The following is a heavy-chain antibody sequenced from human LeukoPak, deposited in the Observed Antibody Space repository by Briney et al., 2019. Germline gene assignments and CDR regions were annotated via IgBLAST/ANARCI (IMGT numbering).Heavy chain of an antibody. CDR1: GFTFSSRW. CDR2: ISYDGSAE. Sequence: PGGSLRLSCSASGFTFSSRWMSWVRQTPGKGLEWVAVISYDGSAEYYADSVKGRFTISRDNSRDTVSLQMNSLRVEDTAVYYCARFRIAAAVPFYFDSWGQGALVTVSS. CDR3: ARFRIAAAVPFYFDS. D-gene: IGHD6-13*01. J-gene: IGHJ4*02. V-gene: IGHV3-30*03.